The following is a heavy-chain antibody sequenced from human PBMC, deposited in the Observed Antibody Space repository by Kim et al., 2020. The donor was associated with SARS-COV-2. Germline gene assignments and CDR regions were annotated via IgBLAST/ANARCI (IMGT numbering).Heavy chain of an antibody. Sequence: NDSPSFQGHVAISADKSISTAYLQWSSLKASDTAMYYCARQQGIAAVPDYWGQGTLVTVSS. CDR3: ARQQGIAAVPDY. V-gene: IGHV5-10-1*01. J-gene: IGHJ4*02. D-gene: IGHD6-13*01.